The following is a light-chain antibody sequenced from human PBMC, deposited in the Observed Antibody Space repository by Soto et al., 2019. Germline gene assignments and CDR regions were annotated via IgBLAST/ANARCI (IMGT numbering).Light chain of an antibody. V-gene: IGKV3-20*01. CDR3: QQYGGLPRT. J-gene: IGKJ1*01. CDR1: QSVYKNF. Sequence: EIVLTQSPGTLSLSPGERATLSCRASQSVYKNFLAWYQQKPGQAPRLLINGASNRATGIPDRFSGSGSGTDFTLTISRLEPEDFAVYYCQQYGGLPRTFGQGTKVEIK. CDR2: GAS.